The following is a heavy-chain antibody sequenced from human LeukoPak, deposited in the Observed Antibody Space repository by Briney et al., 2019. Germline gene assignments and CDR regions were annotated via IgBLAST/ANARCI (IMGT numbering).Heavy chain of an antibody. CDR3: ARGRPDYDFWSGYLYYFDY. Sequence: PGGSLRLSCAASGFTFSSYSMNWVRQAPGKGLEWVSSISSSSSYIYYADSVKGRFTISRDNAKNSLYLQMNSLRAEDTAVYYCARGRPDYDFWSGYLYYFDYWGQGTLVTVSS. CDR2: ISSSSSYI. V-gene: IGHV3-21*01. CDR1: GFTFSSYS. J-gene: IGHJ4*02. D-gene: IGHD3-3*01.